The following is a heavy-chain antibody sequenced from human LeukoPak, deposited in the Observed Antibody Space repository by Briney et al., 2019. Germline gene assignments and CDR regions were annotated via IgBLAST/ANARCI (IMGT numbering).Heavy chain of an antibody. CDR3: ARYYYGSGSYQYYFDY. Sequence: SETLSLTCTVSGGSVSSGSYYWSWIRQPPGKGLEWIGYIYYSGSTNYNPSLKSRVAISVDTSKNQFSLKLSSVTAADTAVYYCARYYYGSGSYQYYFDYWGQGTLVTVSS. V-gene: IGHV4-61*01. CDR1: GGSVSSGSYY. CDR2: IYYSGST. J-gene: IGHJ4*02. D-gene: IGHD3-10*01.